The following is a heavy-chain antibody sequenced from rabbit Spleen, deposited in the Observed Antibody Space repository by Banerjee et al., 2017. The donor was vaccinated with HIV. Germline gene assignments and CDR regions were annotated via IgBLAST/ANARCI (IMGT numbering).Heavy chain of an antibody. Sequence: QEQLEESGGDLVKPEGSLTLTCTASGFSFSSSYWICWVRQAPGKGLEWIGCIYISDGDTVYASWAKGRFTISKTSSTTVTLQMTSLTAADTATYFCARLFAYAGYAGFGYATLDYFDLWGPGTLVTVS. CDR3: ARLFAYAGYAGFGYATLDYFDL. J-gene: IGHJ4*01. V-gene: IGHV1S45*01. D-gene: IGHD6-1*01. CDR1: GFSFSSSYW. CDR2: IYISDGDT.